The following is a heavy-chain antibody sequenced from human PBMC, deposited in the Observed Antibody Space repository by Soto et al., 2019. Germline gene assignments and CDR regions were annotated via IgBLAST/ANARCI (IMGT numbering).Heavy chain of an antibody. CDR1: GYTFTDYR. J-gene: IGHJ5*02. V-gene: IGHV1-46*01. CDR3: ARQAGRLANWFDP. D-gene: IGHD6-6*01. Sequence: QVKLVQSGVEVKKPGASVKVSFKASGYTFTDYRMIWVRQAPGQGLEWMGIINPSGGSTNYAPNFQSRVTLTRDSFTSTVYMEMSNLRSEDTAVYYCARQAGRLANWFDPWGQVTLVTVSS. CDR2: INPSGGST.